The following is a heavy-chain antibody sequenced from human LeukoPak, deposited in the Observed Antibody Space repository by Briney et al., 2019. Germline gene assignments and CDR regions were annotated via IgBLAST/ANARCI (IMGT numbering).Heavy chain of an antibody. Sequence: PGGSLRLSCAASGFTFSSYIMNWVRQAPGKGLEWVSYISSSSSTIYYADSVKGRFTISRDNAKNSLYLQMDSLRAEDTAVYYCARPRGWERRWYFDLWGRGTLVTVSS. D-gene: IGHD1-26*01. V-gene: IGHV3-48*04. CDR3: ARPRGWERRWYFDL. J-gene: IGHJ2*01. CDR1: GFTFSSYI. CDR2: ISSSSSTI.